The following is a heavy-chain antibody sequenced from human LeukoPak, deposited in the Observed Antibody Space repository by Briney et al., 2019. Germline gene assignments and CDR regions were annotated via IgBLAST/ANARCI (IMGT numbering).Heavy chain of an antibody. Sequence: GGSLRLSCAASGFTFRSNGMRWVRQAPGKGLEWVAVIWYDGSNKYYADSVKGRFTISRDNSKNTLYLQMNSLRAEDTAVYYCARGSSSWYENWFDPWGQGTLVTVSS. D-gene: IGHD6-13*01. J-gene: IGHJ5*02. CDR1: GFTFRSNG. CDR3: ARGSSSWYENWFDP. CDR2: IWYDGSNK. V-gene: IGHV3-33*01.